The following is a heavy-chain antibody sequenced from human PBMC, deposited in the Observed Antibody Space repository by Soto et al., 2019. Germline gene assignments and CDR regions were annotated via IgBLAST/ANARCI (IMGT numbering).Heavy chain of an antibody. J-gene: IGHJ4*02. V-gene: IGHV3-74*01. Sequence: EVQLVESGGGLVQPGGSLRLSCAASGFTFSSYWMYWVRQAPGKGLMWVSRTNSDGSDTSYADSVKGRFTISRDNAKNTLYLHMNSLRAEDTAVYYCARDRGWSLFDYWGQGTLVTVSS. CDR2: TNSDGSDT. CDR3: ARDRGWSLFDY. D-gene: IGHD6-19*01. CDR1: GFTFSSYW.